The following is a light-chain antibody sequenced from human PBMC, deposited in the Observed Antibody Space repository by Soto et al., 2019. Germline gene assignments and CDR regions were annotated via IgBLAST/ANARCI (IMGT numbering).Light chain of an antibody. CDR3: CSYAGSSTS. CDR2: EGS. CDR1: SSDVGSSNL. J-gene: IGLJ1*01. Sequence: QSVLTQPASVSGSPGQSITISCTGTSSDVGSSNLVSWYQQHPGKAPKLMIYEGSKRPSGVSNRFSGSKSGNTASLTISGRQAEDEADYYCCSYAGSSTSFGTGTKLTVL. V-gene: IGLV2-23*01.